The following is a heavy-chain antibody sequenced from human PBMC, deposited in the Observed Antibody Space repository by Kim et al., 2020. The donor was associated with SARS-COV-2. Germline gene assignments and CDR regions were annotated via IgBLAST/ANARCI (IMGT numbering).Heavy chain of an antibody. D-gene: IGHD3-22*01. J-gene: IGHJ3*02. V-gene: IGHV1-69*10. CDR2: IIPILGIA. Sequence: SVKVSCKASGGTFSSYAISWVRQAPGQGLEWMGWIIPILGIANYAQKFQGRVTITADKSTSTAYMELSSLRSEDTAVYYCARDDDSRGYYSVGDAFDIWGQGTMLTVSS. CDR1: GGTFSSYA. CDR3: ARDDDSRGYYSVGDAFDI.